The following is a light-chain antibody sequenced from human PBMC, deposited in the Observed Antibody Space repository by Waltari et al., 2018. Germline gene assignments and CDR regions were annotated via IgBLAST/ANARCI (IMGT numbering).Light chain of an antibody. J-gene: IGKJ1*01. CDR2: GAS. CDR1: QSVSSN. CDR3: QQYNDWPRT. Sequence: EIVMTQSPTTLSVSPGERATLSCRASQSVSSNVVWYQQKPGQAPRLLIYGASTRATGIPARFSGSGSGIEFTLTISSLQSEDFAVYSCQQYNDWPRTFGQGTKVEIK. V-gene: IGKV3-15*01.